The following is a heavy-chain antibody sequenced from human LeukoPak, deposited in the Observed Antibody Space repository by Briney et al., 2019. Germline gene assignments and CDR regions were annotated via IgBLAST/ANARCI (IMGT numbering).Heavy chain of an antibody. J-gene: IGHJ3*02. Sequence: SETLSLTCTVSGGSISRSSYYWGWIRQPPGKGLEWIGSIYYSGSTFYNPSLKSRVTISVDTSKNQFSLMLNSVTAADTAVYYCARSKRITMIVVVRPDAFDIWGQGTMVTVSS. CDR3: ARSKRITMIVVVRPDAFDI. V-gene: IGHV4-39*07. D-gene: IGHD3-22*01. CDR2: IYYSGST. CDR1: GGSISRSSYY.